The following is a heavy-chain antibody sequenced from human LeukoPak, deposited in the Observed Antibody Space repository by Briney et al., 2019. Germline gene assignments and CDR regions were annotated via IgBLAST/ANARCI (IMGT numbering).Heavy chain of an antibody. CDR2: IKHTGST. D-gene: IGHD3-10*01. CDR3: ARGRTYDSGAFGND. J-gene: IGHJ4*02. CDR1: GFIFSDHY. V-gene: IGHV4-34*01. Sequence: LRLSCAGSGFIFSDHYMDWVRQAPGKGLEWIGEIKHTGSTNYNPSLKSRVIMSVDPSKNQFSLRLSSVTAADTAVYYCARGRTYDSGAFGNDWGQGTLVTVSS.